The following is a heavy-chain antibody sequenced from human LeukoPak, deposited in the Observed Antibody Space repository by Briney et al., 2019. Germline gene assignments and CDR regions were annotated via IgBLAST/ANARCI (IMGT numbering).Heavy chain of an antibody. D-gene: IGHD4-17*01. J-gene: IGHJ4*02. CDR1: GGSISSNW. V-gene: IGHV4-4*02. CDR2: AYHTGSF. Sequence: SETLSLTCAVSGGSISSNWWSWVRQPPGEGLEWIGEAYHTGSFHYNPSLKSRVTMSMDKSNNQLSLKLNSVSAADTAVYFCARHGDYYFDFWGQETLVTVS. CDR3: ARHGDYYFDF.